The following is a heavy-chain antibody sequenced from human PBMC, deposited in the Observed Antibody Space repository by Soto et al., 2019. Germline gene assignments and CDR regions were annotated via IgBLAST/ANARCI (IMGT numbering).Heavy chain of an antibody. V-gene: IGHV1-18*04. CDR1: GYTFTSYG. Sequence: ASVKVSCKASGYTFTSYGISWVRQAPGQGREWMGWISAYNGNTNYAQKLQGRVTMTTDTSTSTAYMELRSLRSDDTAVYYCARVGYYYDSSGYINWFDPWGQGXLVTVYS. CDR3: ARVGYYYDSSGYINWFDP. D-gene: IGHD3-22*01. J-gene: IGHJ5*02. CDR2: ISAYNGNT.